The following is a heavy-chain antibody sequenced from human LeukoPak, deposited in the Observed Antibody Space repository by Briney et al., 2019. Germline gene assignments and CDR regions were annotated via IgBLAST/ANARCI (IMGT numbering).Heavy chain of an antibody. CDR3: ARDRLVVAAAAAYFFDY. J-gene: IGHJ4*02. CDR1: GFTFGSYW. V-gene: IGHV3-7*01. Sequence: HPGGSLRLSCAASGFTFGSYWMTWVRQAPGKGLEWVANIRQDGSEKYYVGSVKGRFTISRDNAKSSLFLEMNSLRPEDTAVYYCARDRLVVAAAAAYFFDYWGQGTLVTVSS. CDR2: IRQDGSEK. D-gene: IGHD2-15*01.